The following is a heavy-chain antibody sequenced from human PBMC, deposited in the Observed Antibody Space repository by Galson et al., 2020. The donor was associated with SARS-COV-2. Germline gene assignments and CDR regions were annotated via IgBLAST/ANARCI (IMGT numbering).Heavy chain of an antibody. CDR1: GYTFTSYD. V-gene: IGHV1-8*01. D-gene: IGHD1-26*01. CDR2: MNPNSGNT. Sequence: ASVKVSCKASGYTFTSYDINWVRQATGQGLEWMGWMNPNSGNTGYAQKFQGRVTMTRNTSISTAYMELSSLRSEDTAVYYCARGPIVGATLDYWGQGTLVTVSS. J-gene: IGHJ4*02. CDR3: ARGPIVGATLDY.